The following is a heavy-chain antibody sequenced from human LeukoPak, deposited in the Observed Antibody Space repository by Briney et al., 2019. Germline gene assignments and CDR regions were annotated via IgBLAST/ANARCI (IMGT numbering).Heavy chain of an antibody. CDR3: ARQTSSRSGPIDY. Sequence: GEPLKISCKGSGNNFTSYWIGWVRHMPGKGLEWMGIYYPGDSDYRHSPSFQGQVTISAVKSISTAYLQRSILKASDAAMYYCARQTSSRSGPIDYWGQGTLVTVSS. J-gene: IGHJ4*02. CDR2: YYPGDSDY. CDR1: GNNFTSYW. D-gene: IGHD2-15*01. V-gene: IGHV5-51*01.